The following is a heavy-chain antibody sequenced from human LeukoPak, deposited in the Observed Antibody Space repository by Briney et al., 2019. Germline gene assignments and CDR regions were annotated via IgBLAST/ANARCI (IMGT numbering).Heavy chain of an antibody. CDR3: ARGDYDSSGYHLFDY. Sequence: SETLSLTCTVSGGSINNYYWSWIRQPPGKGLEYIGYIYYSGSANYNPSLKSRVTISVDPSKNQFSLKLSSVTAADTAVYYCARGDYDSSGYHLFDYWGQGTLVTVSS. D-gene: IGHD3-22*01. V-gene: IGHV4-59*01. CDR2: IYYSGSA. J-gene: IGHJ4*02. CDR1: GGSINNYY.